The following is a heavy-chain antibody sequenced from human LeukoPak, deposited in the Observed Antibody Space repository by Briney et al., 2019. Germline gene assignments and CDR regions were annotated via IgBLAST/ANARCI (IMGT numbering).Heavy chain of an antibody. V-gene: IGHV3-23*01. CDR1: GFTFSSYG. CDR3: AKAHGGYSWDY. Sequence: GGSLRLSCAASGFTFSSYGMSWVRQAPVKGLEWVSGITGSGGSTYYADSVKGRFTISGDNSKNTLYLQMNSLRAEDTAVYYCAKAHGGYSWDYWGQGTLVTVSS. D-gene: IGHD5-12*01. CDR2: ITGSGGST. J-gene: IGHJ4*02.